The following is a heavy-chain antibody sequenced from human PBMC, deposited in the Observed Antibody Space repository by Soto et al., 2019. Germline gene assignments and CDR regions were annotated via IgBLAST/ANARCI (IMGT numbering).Heavy chain of an antibody. J-gene: IGHJ4*02. CDR3: ARGKYYDSSGYYTY. CDR1: GGTFSCYA. V-gene: IGHV1-69*06. CDR2: IIPIFGTA. Sequence: SVKVSCKASGGTFSCYAISWVRQAPGQGLEWMGGIIPIFGTANYAQKFQGRVTITADKSTSTAYMELSSLRSEDTAVYYCARGKYYDSSGYYTYWGQGTLVTVS. D-gene: IGHD3-22*01.